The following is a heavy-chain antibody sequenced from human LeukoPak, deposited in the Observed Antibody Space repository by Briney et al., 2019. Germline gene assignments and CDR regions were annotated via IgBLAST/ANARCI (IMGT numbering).Heavy chain of an antibody. Sequence: ASVKVSCKASGYIFSDYYMHWVRQAPGQGLEWMGWINPNSGGTNYAQKFQARVTMTRDTSISTAYMELSRLRSDDTAVYYCARGTRTTIFGVVQYYMDVWGKGTTVTVSS. CDR1: GYIFSDYY. J-gene: IGHJ6*03. D-gene: IGHD3-3*01. CDR2: INPNSGGT. V-gene: IGHV1-2*02. CDR3: ARGTRTTIFGVVQYYMDV.